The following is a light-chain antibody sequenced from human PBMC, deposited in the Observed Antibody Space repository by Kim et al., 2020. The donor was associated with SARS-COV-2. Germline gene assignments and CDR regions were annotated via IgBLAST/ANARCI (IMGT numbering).Light chain of an antibody. J-gene: IGLJ3*02. Sequence: QSVLTQPRSASGTPGQRVTISCSGSSSNIGSNNVVWYQQLPGAAPNLLIYSNNQRPSGIPDRFSGSRSGTSASLAISGLQSGDEADYYCAVWDDSLKQGVFGGGTQLTVL. CDR2: SNN. V-gene: IGLV1-44*01. CDR3: AVWDDSLKQGV. CDR1: SSNIGSNN.